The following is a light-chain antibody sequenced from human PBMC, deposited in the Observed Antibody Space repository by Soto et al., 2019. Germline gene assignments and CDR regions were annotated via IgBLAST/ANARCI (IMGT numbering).Light chain of an antibody. CDR3: QQCNSYPPT. CDR1: QSISSW. J-gene: IGKJ1*01. Sequence: DIQMTQSPSTLSASVGDRVTTTCRASQSISSWLAWYQQKPGKAPKVLIYKASNLQSGVPSRFSGSGSGTDFTLTISSLQPDDFATYYCQQCNSYPPTFGQGTTVDIK. V-gene: IGKV1-5*03. CDR2: KAS.